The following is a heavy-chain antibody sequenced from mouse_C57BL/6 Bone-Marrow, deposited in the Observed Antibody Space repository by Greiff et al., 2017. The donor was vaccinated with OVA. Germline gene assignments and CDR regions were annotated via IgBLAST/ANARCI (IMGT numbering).Heavy chain of an antibody. CDR1: GFTFSDAW. CDR2: IRNKANNHAT. D-gene: IGHD1-1*01. Sequence: EVQLVESGGGLVQPGGSMKLSCAASGFTFSDAWMDWVRQSPEKGLEWVAEIRNKANNHATYYAESVKGRFTISRDDSKCSVTLQMNRLRAADTGIYYYSLSSGSSYYYSMDYWGQGTSVTVSS. V-gene: IGHV6-6*01. J-gene: IGHJ4*01. CDR3: SLSSGSSYYYSMDY.